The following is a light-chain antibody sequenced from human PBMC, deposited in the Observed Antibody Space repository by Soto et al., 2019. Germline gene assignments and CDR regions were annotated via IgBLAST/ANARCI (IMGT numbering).Light chain of an antibody. CDR2: GTS. CDR1: QNVGSRY. Sequence: EFVLTQSPGTLSLSPGERATLSCRASQNVGSRYLAWYQQKPGQAPRLLIYGTSNRATGIPDRFSGSGSGTDFSLTISSLEPGDLAVYYCQQYGSSPRTFGQGTKVEIK. J-gene: IGKJ1*01. V-gene: IGKV3-20*01. CDR3: QQYGSSPRT.